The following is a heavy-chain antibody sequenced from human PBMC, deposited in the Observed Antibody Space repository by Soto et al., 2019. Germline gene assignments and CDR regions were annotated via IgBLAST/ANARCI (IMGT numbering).Heavy chain of an antibody. D-gene: IGHD3-22*01. Sequence: ASVKVSCKASGYTFTSYAMHWVRQAPGQRLEWMGWINAGNGNTKYSQKFQGRVTITRDTSASTAYMELSSLRSEDTAVYYCASSYYYDSSGYLPPIYYYVMDVWGQGTTVTVSS. J-gene: IGHJ6*02. CDR2: INAGNGNT. CDR1: GYTFTSYA. V-gene: IGHV1-3*01. CDR3: ASSYYYDSSGYLPPIYYYVMDV.